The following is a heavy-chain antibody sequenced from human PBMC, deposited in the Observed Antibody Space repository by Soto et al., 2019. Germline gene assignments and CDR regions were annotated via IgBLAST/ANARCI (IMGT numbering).Heavy chain of an antibody. V-gene: IGHV4-34*01. Sequence: ASETLSLTCAVYGGCFSGYYWSWIRQPPGKGLEWIGEINHSGSTNYNPSLKSRVTISVDTSKNQFSLKLSSVTAADTAVYYCARGDMGYWGQGALVTVSS. D-gene: IGHD2-15*01. CDR1: GGCFSGYY. CDR2: INHSGST. J-gene: IGHJ4*02. CDR3: ARGDMGY.